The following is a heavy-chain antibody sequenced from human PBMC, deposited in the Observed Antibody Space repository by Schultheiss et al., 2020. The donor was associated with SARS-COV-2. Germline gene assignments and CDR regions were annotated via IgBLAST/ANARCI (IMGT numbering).Heavy chain of an antibody. Sequence: SQTLSLTCTVSGGSISSYYWSWIRQPPGKALEWIGEINHSGSTNYNPSLKSRVTMSVDTSKKQFSLKLSSVSAADTAVYYCARGNWPASNWFDPWGQGTLVTVSS. D-gene: IGHD1-20*01. CDR1: GGSISSYY. CDR2: INHSGST. J-gene: IGHJ5*02. CDR3: ARGNWPASNWFDP. V-gene: IGHV4-34*01.